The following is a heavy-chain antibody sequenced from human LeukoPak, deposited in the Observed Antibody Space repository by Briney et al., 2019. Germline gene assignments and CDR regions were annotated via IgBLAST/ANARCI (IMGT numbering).Heavy chain of an antibody. CDR1: GFTFSSYA. J-gene: IGHJ4*02. CDR3: ARAPYSSGWHYFDY. V-gene: IGHV3-30*04. CDR2: ISYDGSTR. D-gene: IGHD6-19*01. Sequence: GRSLRLSCAASGFTFSSYAMHWVRQAPGKGLEWVALISYDGSTRDYVDSEKGRFTTSRDNSINTLYLQMDSLRPEDTAVYYCARAPYSSGWHYFDYWGQGTLVTVSS.